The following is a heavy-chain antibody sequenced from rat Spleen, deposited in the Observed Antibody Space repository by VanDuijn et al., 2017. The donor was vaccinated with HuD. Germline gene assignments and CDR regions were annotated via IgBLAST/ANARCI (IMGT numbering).Heavy chain of an antibody. CDR3: ARLHVYYGLGGFAY. V-gene: IGHV5-25*01. CDR2: ISPSGGST. J-gene: IGHJ3*01. D-gene: IGHD1-6*01. Sequence: EVQLVESGGGLVQPGRSLKLSCAASGFTFSNYDMAWVRQAPTKGLEWVASISPSGGSTYYRDSVKGRFTVSRDNAKSTLYLQMDSLRSEDTATYYCARLHVYYGLGGFAYWGQGTLVTVSS. CDR1: GFTFSNYD.